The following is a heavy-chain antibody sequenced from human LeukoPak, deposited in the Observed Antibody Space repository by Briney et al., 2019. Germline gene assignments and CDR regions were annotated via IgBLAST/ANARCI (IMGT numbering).Heavy chain of an antibody. V-gene: IGHV1-24*01. D-gene: IGHD2-21*02. J-gene: IGHJ4*02. CDR1: GYTLTELS. Sequence: ASVKVSCKVSGYTLTELSMHWVRQAPGKGLEWMGGFDPEDGETIYAQKFQGRVTMTEDTSTDTAYMELSSLRSEDTAVYYCATLAIGGLHIVVVTAIRYFDYWGQGTRVTVSS. CDR3: ATLAIGGLHIVVVTAIRYFDY. CDR2: FDPEDGET.